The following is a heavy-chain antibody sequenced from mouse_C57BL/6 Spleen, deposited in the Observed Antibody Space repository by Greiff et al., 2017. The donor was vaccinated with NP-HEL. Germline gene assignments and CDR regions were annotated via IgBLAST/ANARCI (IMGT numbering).Heavy chain of an antibody. CDR2: INPNNGGT. V-gene: IGHV1-18*01. CDR3: ARKGHYEPFAY. D-gene: IGHD2-4*01. Sequence: EVQLQQSGPELVKPGASVKIPCKASGYTFTDYNMDWVKQSHGKSLEWIGDINPNNGGTIYNQKFKGKATLTVDKSSSTAYMELRSLTSEDTAVYYCARKGHYEPFAYWGHRTLVTVSA. J-gene: IGHJ3*01. CDR1: GYTFTDYN.